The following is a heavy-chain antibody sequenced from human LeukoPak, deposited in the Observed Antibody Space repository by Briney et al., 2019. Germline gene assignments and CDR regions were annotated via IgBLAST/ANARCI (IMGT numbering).Heavy chain of an antibody. J-gene: IGHJ4*02. CDR1: GFTFSSYW. D-gene: IGHD6-6*01. V-gene: IGHV3-7*04. CDR2: IKQDGTEK. Sequence: GGSLRLSCAASGFTFSSYWISWVRQAPGEGLEWVANIKQDGTEKYYMDSVKGRFSISRDNAKNSLYLQMNALRAEDTAVYYCARDVRPDYWGQGTLVTVST. CDR3: ARDVRPDY.